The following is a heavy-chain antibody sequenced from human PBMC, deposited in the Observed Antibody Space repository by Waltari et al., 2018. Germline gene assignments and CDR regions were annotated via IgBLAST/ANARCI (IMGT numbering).Heavy chain of an antibody. D-gene: IGHD5-12*01. Sequence: EVQLVQSGAEVKKHGESLKISCKGSGYSFPSYWIGWVRQMTGKGLEWMGIIYPGDSDTRYSPSFQGQVTISADKSISTAYLQWSSLKASDTAMYYCARRRDGYNLAWFFDYWGQGTLVTVSS. V-gene: IGHV5-51*01. CDR3: ARRRDGYNLAWFFDY. CDR1: GYSFPSYW. CDR2: IYPGDSDT. J-gene: IGHJ4*02.